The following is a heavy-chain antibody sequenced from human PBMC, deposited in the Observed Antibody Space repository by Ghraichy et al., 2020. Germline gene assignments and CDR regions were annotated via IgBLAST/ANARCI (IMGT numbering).Heavy chain of an antibody. CDR1: GYTFTGYY. CDR3: ASLLNYVWGSYRPSYGMDV. D-gene: IGHD3-16*02. CDR2: INPNSGGT. V-gene: IGHV1-2*02. Sequence: ASVKVSCKASGYTFTGYYMHWVRQAPGQGLEWMGWINPNSGGTNYAQKFQGRVTMTRDTSISTAYMELSRLRSDDTAVYYCASLLNYVWGSYRPSYGMDVWGQGTTVTVSS. J-gene: IGHJ6*02.